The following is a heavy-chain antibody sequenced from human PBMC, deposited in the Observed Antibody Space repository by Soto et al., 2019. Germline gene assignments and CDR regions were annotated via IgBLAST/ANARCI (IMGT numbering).Heavy chain of an antibody. CDR3: ARGLADYYDSSGYYSY. J-gene: IGHJ4*02. V-gene: IGHV4-34*01. D-gene: IGHD3-22*01. Sequence: PSETLSLTCAVYGGSFSGYYWSWIRQPPGKGLEWIGEINHSGSTNYNPSLKSRVTISVDTSKNQFSLKLSSVTAADTAVYYCARGLADYYDSSGYYSYWGQGTLVTGSS. CDR1: GGSFSGYY. CDR2: INHSGST.